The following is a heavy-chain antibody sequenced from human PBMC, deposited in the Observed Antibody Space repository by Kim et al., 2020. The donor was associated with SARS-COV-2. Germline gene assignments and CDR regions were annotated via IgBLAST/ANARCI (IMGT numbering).Heavy chain of an antibody. J-gene: IGHJ4*02. CDR3: ARGEPYSSGWTYYFDY. V-gene: IGHV1-69*13. CDR2: IIPIFGTA. Sequence: SVKVSCKASGGTFSSYAISWVRQAPGQGLEWMGGIIPIFGTANYAQKFQGRVTITADESTSTAYMELSSLRSEDTAVYYCARGEPYSSGWTYYFDYWGQGTLVTVSS. CDR1: GGTFSSYA. D-gene: IGHD6-19*01.